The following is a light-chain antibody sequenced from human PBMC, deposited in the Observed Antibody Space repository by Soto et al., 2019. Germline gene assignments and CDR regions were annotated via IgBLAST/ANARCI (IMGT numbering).Light chain of an antibody. J-gene: IGKJ2*01. CDR2: GAS. CDR3: QQYENWYT. CDR1: QSVSSN. V-gene: IGKV3-15*01. Sequence: EIVLTQSPATLSVSPGERATLSCRASQSVSSNLAWYQQKPGQAPRLLIFGASTRATGVPARFSGSGSGTEFALTISTLQSEDFAIYYCQQYENWYTFGQGTKLEI.